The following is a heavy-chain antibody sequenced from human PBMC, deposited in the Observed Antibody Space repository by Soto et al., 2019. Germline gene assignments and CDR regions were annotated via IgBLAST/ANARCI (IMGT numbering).Heavy chain of an antibody. J-gene: IGHJ6*02. CDR1: GGTFSSYA. V-gene: IGHV1-69*13. CDR2: IIPIFGTA. Sequence: GASVKVSCKASGGTFSSYAISWVRQAPGQGLEWMGGIIPIFGTANYAQRFQGRVTITADESTSTAYMELSSLRSEDTAVYYCARGLLHGMDVWGQGTTVTVSS. CDR3: ARGLLHGMDV.